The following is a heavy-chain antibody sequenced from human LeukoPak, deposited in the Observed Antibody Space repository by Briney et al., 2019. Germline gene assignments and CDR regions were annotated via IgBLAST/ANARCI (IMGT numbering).Heavy chain of an antibody. Sequence: ASVKVSCKASGYTFTSYYMHWVRQAPGQGLEWMGIINPSGGSTSYAQKFQGRVTMTRDTSTSTVDMELSSLRSEDTAVYYCARDRGTGVFDYWGQGTLVTVSS. J-gene: IGHJ4*02. CDR2: INPSGGST. D-gene: IGHD7-27*01. CDR1: GYTFTSYY. CDR3: ARDRGTGVFDY. V-gene: IGHV1-46*01.